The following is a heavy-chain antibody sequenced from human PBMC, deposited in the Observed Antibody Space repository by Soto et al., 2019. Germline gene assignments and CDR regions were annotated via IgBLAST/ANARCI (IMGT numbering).Heavy chain of an antibody. Sequence: QVHLVQSGAEVKKPGASVKVSCKGSGYAFTTYGITWVRQAPGQGLEWMGWISAHNGNTNYAQKLQGRVTVTIDTSTSKAYMELRRLRSDDTAVYYCARGRDGDYWGQGALVTVSS. CDR2: ISAHNGNT. CDR3: ARGRDGDY. D-gene: IGHD6-6*01. J-gene: IGHJ4*02. CDR1: GYAFTTYG. V-gene: IGHV1-18*01.